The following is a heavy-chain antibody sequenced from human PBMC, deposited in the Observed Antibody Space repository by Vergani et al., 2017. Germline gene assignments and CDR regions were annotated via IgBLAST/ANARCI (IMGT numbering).Heavy chain of an antibody. D-gene: IGHD3-10*01. Sequence: QVQLQESGPRLVKPSETLSLICSVSGYSISSGYFWGWIRQSPGKGLEWLGTIDRTGRTHLSPSLKSRLTISVDTTKNQFSLRLTSATAADTAVYYCGRVADFYCLGSRLLDLWGQGILVTVSS. CDR1: GYSISSGYF. CDR3: GRVADFYCLGSRLLDL. CDR2: IDRTGRT. J-gene: IGHJ5*02. V-gene: IGHV4-38-2*02.